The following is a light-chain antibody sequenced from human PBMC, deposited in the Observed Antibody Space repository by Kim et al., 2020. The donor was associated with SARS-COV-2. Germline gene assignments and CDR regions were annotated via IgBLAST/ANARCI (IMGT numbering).Light chain of an antibody. CDR1: SSDVGGYDY. V-gene: IGLV2-11*03. CDR3: CSYAGRYSAV. J-gene: IGLJ2*01. Sequence: GQSVTIFCHGTSSDVGGYDYVSWYQQHPGKVPKLMIYDVNRRPSGVPDRFSGSKSGNTASLTISGLQADDEADYYCCSYAGRYSAVFGGGTQLTVL. CDR2: DVN.